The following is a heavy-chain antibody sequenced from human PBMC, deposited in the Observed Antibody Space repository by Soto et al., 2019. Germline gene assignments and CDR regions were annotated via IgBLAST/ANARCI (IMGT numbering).Heavy chain of an antibody. Sequence: SETLSLTCTVSGGSISSSSYYWGWIRQPPGKGLEWIGSIYYSGSTYYNPSLKSRVTISVDTSKNQFSLKLSSVTAADTAVYFFASLAPHTAMHFDYWGQGTLVTVSS. CDR3: ASLAPHTAMHFDY. CDR1: GGSISSSSYY. CDR2: IYYSGST. J-gene: IGHJ4*02. D-gene: IGHD5-18*01. V-gene: IGHV4-39*01.